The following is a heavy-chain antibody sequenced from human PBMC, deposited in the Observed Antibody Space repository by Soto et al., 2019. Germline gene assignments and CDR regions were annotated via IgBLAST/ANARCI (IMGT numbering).Heavy chain of an antibody. CDR3: AITTRAAGWLATYYYYGMDV. J-gene: IGHJ6*02. CDR1: GGSISRSNW. D-gene: IGHD6-19*01. Sequence: SETLSLTCAVSGGSISRSNWWSWVRQPPGKGLEGSGEIYHSGSTNYDPCAKSRVTISVDKSKNQLSLKLSSVTAADTAVDYGAITTRAAGWLATYYYYGMDVWGQGTTVTVSS. CDR2: IYHSGST. V-gene: IGHV4-4*02.